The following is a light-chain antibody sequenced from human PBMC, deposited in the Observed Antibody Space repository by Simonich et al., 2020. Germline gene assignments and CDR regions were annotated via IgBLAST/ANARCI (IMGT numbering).Light chain of an antibody. CDR2: GAS. Sequence: EIVMTQSPATLSVSPGERATLSCRASQSVRGNLAWYQQKPGQAPRLLIYGASTRATGIPARFSGSGSGTEFTLTISSMQSEDFAVYYCQQYNNWSWTFGQGTKVEIK. CDR3: QQYNNWSWT. CDR1: QSVRGN. J-gene: IGKJ1*01. V-gene: IGKV3-15*01.